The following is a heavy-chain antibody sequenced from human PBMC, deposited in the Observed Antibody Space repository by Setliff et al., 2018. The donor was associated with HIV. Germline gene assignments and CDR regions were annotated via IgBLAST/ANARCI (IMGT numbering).Heavy chain of an antibody. Sequence: LSLTCAVSNYSIRSAYYWGWIRHPPGKGLEWIGSIYHSGSTYYNPSLKSRVTISVDTSKNQFSLKLSSVTAADTAVYYCARRPAGAVAGGYGMDVWGQGTTVTVSS. CDR2: IYHSGST. V-gene: IGHV4-38-2*01. J-gene: IGHJ6*02. D-gene: IGHD6-19*01. CDR1: NYSIRSAYY. CDR3: ARRPAGAVAGGYGMDV.